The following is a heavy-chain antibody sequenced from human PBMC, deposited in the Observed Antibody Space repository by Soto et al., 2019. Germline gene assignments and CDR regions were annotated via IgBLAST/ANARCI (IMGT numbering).Heavy chain of an antibody. CDR2: IYPGDSDT. Sequence: GEALTISGKGSGYSFTSDWIGWVRQMPGKGLEWMGIIYPGDSDTRYSPSFQGQVTISADKSISTAYLQWSSLKASDTAMYYCARQLGYGSGSYPYHYYAIDGSCQGTTATVSS. CDR3: ARQLGYGSGSYPYHYYAIDG. CDR1: GYSFTSDW. J-gene: IGHJ6*02. V-gene: IGHV5-51*01. D-gene: IGHD3-10*01.